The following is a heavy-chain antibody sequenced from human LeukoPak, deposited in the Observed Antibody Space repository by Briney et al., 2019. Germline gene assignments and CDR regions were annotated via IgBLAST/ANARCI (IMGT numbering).Heavy chain of an antibody. CDR3: ARGPDVEMATAFDY. CDR1: GFTFSSYE. D-gene: IGHD5-24*01. Sequence: PGGSLRLSCAASGFTFSSYEMNWVRQAPGKGLEWVSYISSSGSTIYYADSVKGRFTISRDNAKNSLYLQMNSLRAEDTAVYYCARGPDVEMATAFDYWGQGTLVTVSS. J-gene: IGHJ4*02. V-gene: IGHV3-48*03. CDR2: ISSSGSTI.